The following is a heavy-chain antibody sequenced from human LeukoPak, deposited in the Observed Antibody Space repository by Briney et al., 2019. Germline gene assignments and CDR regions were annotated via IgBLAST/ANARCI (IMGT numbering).Heavy chain of an antibody. Sequence: PSETLSLTCAVYGGSFSGYYWSWIRQPPGKGLEWIGEINHSGSTNYNPSLKSRVTISVDTSKNQFSLKLSSVTAADTAVYYCARGRVGARTLAYWGQGTLVTVSS. CDR2: INHSGST. D-gene: IGHD1-26*01. V-gene: IGHV4-34*01. J-gene: IGHJ4*02. CDR1: GGSFSGYY. CDR3: ARGRVGARTLAY.